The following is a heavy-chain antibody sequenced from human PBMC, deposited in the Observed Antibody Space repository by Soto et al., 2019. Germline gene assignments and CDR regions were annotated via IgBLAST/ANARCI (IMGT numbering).Heavy chain of an antibody. CDR1: GFTFTSHA. CDR2: ISYDEIDK. V-gene: IGHV3-30*18. J-gene: IGHJ6*02. Sequence: PGGFLRLACAASGFTFTSHAMHWVRQTPGKGLEWVAAISYDEIDKKYASSVKGRFTVSRDNVKNTLYLQMNNLRVDDTAVYFCAKGVLSFHYGMEVWGQGTTVTVSS. D-gene: IGHD3-10*01. CDR3: AKGVLSFHYGMEV.